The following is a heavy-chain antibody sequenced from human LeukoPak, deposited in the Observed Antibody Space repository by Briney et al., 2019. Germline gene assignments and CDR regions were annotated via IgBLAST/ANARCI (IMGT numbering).Heavy chain of an antibody. CDR1: GFSFSDAW. V-gene: IGHV3-15*07. J-gene: IGHJ4*02. D-gene: IGHD6-19*01. Sequence: GGSLRLSCAASGFSFSDAWMNWVRQAPGKGLEWVGHIRSKADGGTPDYIAPVKGRFTISRDDSKDTLYLQMNSLRAEDTAVYYCARDHYSSGWYIPVGWATEYYFDYWGQGTLVTVSS. CDR3: ARDHYSSGWYIPVGWATEYYFDY. CDR2: IRSKADGGTP.